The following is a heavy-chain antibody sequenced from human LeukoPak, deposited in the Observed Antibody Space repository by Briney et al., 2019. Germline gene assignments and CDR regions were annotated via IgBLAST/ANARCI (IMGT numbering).Heavy chain of an antibody. J-gene: IGHJ4*02. D-gene: IGHD4-23*01. V-gene: IGHV3-66*01. CDR2: IYTGSDT. CDR3: AKGGGNGPFDY. Sequence: GGSLRLSCAASGFAVGSSYMSWVRRAPGKGLEWVSVIYTGSDTYYADSVQGRFTISRDDSKNTVYLQMNSLRAEDTAVYYCAKGGGNGPFDYWGQGTLVTVSS. CDR1: GFAVGSSY.